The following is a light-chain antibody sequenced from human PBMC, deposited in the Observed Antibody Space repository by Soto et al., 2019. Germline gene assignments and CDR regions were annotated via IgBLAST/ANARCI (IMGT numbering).Light chain of an antibody. CDR3: QQYDNLPLT. Sequence: DIRMTQSPSSLSASVGDRVTITCQASQDISNYLNWYQQKPGKAPKLLIYDASKLETGVPSRFSGSGSGTDFTFTISSLQPEDIATYYCQQYDNLPLTFGGGTKVEIK. J-gene: IGKJ4*01. CDR1: QDISNY. CDR2: DAS. V-gene: IGKV1-33*01.